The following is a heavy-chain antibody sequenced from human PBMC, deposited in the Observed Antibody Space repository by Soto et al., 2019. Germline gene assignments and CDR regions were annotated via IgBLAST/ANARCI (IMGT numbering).Heavy chain of an antibody. Sequence: ASVKVSCKASGYTFTSYDINWVRQATGQGLKWMGWMNPNSGNTGYAQKFQGRVTTTRNTSISTAYMELSSLRSEDTAVYYCAREGDFWSGSNWFDPWGQGTLVTVSS. V-gene: IGHV1-8*01. CDR1: GYTFTSYD. CDR3: AREGDFWSGSNWFDP. CDR2: MNPNSGNT. J-gene: IGHJ5*02. D-gene: IGHD3-3*01.